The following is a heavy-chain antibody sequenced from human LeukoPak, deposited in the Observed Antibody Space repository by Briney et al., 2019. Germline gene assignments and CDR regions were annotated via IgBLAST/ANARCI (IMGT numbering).Heavy chain of an antibody. D-gene: IGHD6-19*01. CDR2: IYYSGST. V-gene: IGHV4-59*01. J-gene: IGHJ4*02. Sequence: SETLSLTCTVSGGSISSYYWSWIRQPPGKGLEWIGYIYYSGSTNYNPSLKSRVTISVDTSKNRFSLKLSSVTAADTAVYYCARGSLPRSGGWYPLDYWGQGTLVTVSS. CDR1: GGSISSYY. CDR3: ARGSLPRSGGWYPLDY.